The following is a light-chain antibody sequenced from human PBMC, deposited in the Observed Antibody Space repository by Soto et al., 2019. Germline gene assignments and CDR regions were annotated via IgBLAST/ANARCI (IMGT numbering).Light chain of an antibody. CDR3: QQYGSAPGT. CDR1: QSVSSSY. J-gene: IGKJ1*01. V-gene: IGKV3-20*01. Sequence: DIVLTQSPGTLSLSPGERATLSCRASQSVSSSYLAWYQQKPGQAPRLLIYGASIRATGIPDRFSGSGSGTDFPLTISRLEPEDFAVYYCQQYGSAPGTFGQGTKVEIK. CDR2: GAS.